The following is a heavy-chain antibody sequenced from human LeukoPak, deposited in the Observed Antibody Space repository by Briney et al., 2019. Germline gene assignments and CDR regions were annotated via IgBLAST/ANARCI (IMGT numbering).Heavy chain of an antibody. CDR1: GFTFTRNA. V-gene: IGHV3-23*01. CDR3: AKAHCSSTSCSRADN. Sequence: GGSLRLSCAASGFTFTRNAMAWVRQAPGKGLEWVSAIYGSGGTTFYADSVKGRVTISRVQSTNTVYLQMTSLRADDTAVYYCAKAHCSSTSCSRADNWGQGTLVTVSS. CDR2: IYGSGGTT. D-gene: IGHD2-2*01. J-gene: IGHJ4*02.